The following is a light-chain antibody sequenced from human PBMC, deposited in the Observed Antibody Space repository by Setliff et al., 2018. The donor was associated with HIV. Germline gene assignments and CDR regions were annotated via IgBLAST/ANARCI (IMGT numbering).Light chain of an antibody. J-gene: IGLJ1*01. CDR2: EVS. V-gene: IGLV2-23*02. Sequence: QSALTQPASVSGSPGQSITISCTGTSSDVGSYNVVSWYQQHPGKAPKLMIYEVSERPSGVSNRFSGSKSGSTASLTISGLQAEDEADYYCCSYAGSSTDVFGTGTKVTVL. CDR1: SSDVGSYNV. CDR3: CSYAGSSTDV.